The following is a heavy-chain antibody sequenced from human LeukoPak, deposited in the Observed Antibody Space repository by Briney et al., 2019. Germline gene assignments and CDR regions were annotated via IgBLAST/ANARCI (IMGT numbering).Heavy chain of an antibody. CDR1: GFTFNNYA. CDR3: AKESDSSSWPIDY. Sequence: GGSLKLSCAASGFTFNNYAMSWVRQAPGKGLEWVSTISGSGGSTYYADSVEGRFTISRDNSKNTLYLQMNSLRAEDTAVYYCAKESDSSSWPIDYWGQGTLVTVSS. D-gene: IGHD6-13*01. J-gene: IGHJ4*02. V-gene: IGHV3-23*01. CDR2: ISGSGGST.